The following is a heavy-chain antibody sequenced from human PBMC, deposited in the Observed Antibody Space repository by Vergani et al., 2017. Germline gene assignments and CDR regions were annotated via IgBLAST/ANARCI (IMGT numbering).Heavy chain of an antibody. V-gene: IGHV3-30*02. CDR1: RFTFTNYV. Sequence: QVQLVESGGGVVQPGGSLRLSCAASRFTFTNYVMHWVRQAPGKGLEWVAFTRYDGIVEYYGDSVRGRITISRDNSKNTLYLQMNRLRPEDTAVYYCATAGAAYCRGASCYDFFEYWGQGTLVTVAS. CDR3: ATAGAAYCRGASCYDFFEY. J-gene: IGHJ4*02. D-gene: IGHD2-15*01. CDR2: TRYDGIVE.